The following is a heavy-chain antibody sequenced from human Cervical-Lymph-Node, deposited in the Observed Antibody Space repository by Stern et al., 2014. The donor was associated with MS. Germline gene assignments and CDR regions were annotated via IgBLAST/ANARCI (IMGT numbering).Heavy chain of an antibody. CDR2: IHHTGGV. Sequence: QLQLQESGPGLVKPSETLSLTCTVSGGSLRSYYWNWIRQAPGKGLEWLGVIHHTGGVNYNPSLSSRVAMSVDTSKNQFSMTVSSVTAADTAVYYCAREGEYCSGSRCYPFLDYWGQGTLVTVSS. V-gene: IGHV4-59*01. D-gene: IGHD2-15*01. CDR3: AREGEYCSGSRCYPFLDY. CDR1: GGSLRSYY. J-gene: IGHJ4*02.